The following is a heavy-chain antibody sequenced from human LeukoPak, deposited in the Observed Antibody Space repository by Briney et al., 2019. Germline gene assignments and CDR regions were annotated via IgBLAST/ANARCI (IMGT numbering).Heavy chain of an antibody. J-gene: IGHJ3*02. Sequence: SETLSLTCTVSGGSISSYYWSWIRQPAGKGLEWIGRIYTSGSTNYNPSLKSRVTMSVDTSKNQFSLKLSSVTAADTAVYYCARHVTRQQLVLDAFDIWGQGTMVTVSS. CDR1: GGSISSYY. CDR2: IYTSGST. V-gene: IGHV4-4*07. D-gene: IGHD6-13*01. CDR3: ARHVTRQQLVLDAFDI.